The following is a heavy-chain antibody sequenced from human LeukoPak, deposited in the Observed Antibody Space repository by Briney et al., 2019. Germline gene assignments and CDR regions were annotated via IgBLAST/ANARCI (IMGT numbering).Heavy chain of an antibody. J-gene: IGHJ4*02. D-gene: IGHD1-26*01. CDR2: ISGSGGST. CDR3: AKDFVNGSPFSYFDY. Sequence: PGGSLRLSRAASGFTLSSYAMSWVRQAPGKGLEWVAAISGSGGSTYYADSVKGRFTISRDNSKNTLYLQMNSLRAEDTAVYYCAKDFVNGSPFSYFDYWGQGTLVTVSS. CDR1: GFTLSSYA. V-gene: IGHV3-23*01.